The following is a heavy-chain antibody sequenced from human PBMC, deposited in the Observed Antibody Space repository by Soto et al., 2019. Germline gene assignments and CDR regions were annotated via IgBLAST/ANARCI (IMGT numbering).Heavy chain of an antibody. D-gene: IGHD3-3*01. CDR2: ISAYNGNT. Sequence: QVQLVQSGAEVKKPGASVKVSCKASGYTFTSYGISWVRQAPGQGLEWMGWISAYNGNTNYAQKLQGRVTMTTDTSTSTAYMELRSLRSDDTAVYYCARVESGDDFWSGYYHTYNWFDPWGQGTLVTVSS. V-gene: IGHV1-18*01. CDR3: ARVESGDDFWSGYYHTYNWFDP. J-gene: IGHJ5*02. CDR1: GYTFTSYG.